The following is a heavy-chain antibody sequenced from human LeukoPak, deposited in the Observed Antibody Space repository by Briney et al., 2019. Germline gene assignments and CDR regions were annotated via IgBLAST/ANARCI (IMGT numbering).Heavy chain of an antibody. CDR3: ARDKAPGIAAAEPYYYYGMDV. V-gene: IGHV3-7*05. CDR1: GFTFSTYW. Sequence: GGSLRLSCAASGFTFSTYWMSWVRQAPGKGLEWVANINQDGSEKYYVDSVKGRFAVSRDNAKNSLYLQMNSLRSEDTAVYYCARDKAPGIAAAEPYYYYGMDVWGQGTTVTVSS. D-gene: IGHD6-13*01. J-gene: IGHJ6*02. CDR2: INQDGSEK.